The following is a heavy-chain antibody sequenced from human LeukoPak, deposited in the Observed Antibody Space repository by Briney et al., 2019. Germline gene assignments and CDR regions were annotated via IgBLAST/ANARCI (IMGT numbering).Heavy chain of an antibody. J-gene: IGHJ5*02. Sequence: GGSLRLSCAASGFTFSSYGMHWVRQAPGKGLEWVAVISYDGSNKYYADSVKGRFTISRDNSKNTLYLQMNSLRAEGTAVYYCAKKNWFDPWGQGTLVTVSS. CDR2: ISYDGSNK. CDR3: AKKNWFDP. CDR1: GFTFSSYG. V-gene: IGHV3-30*18.